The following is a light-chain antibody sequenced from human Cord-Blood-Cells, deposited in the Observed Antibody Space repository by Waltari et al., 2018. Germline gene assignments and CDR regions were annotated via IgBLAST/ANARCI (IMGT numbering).Light chain of an antibody. CDR3: QQYGSSPPET. CDR2: GAS. J-gene: IGKJ1*01. CDR1: QSVSSSY. Sequence: EIVLTQSPGTLSLSPGERATLSCRARQSVSSSYLAWYQQKPGQPPRLLIYGASSRATGSPDRFSGSGSGTDFTLTISRLEPEDFAVYYCQQYGSSPPETFGQGTKVEIK. V-gene: IGKV3-20*01.